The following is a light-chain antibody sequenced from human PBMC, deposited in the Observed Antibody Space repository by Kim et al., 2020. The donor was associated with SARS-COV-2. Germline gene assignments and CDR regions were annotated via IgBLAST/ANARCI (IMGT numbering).Light chain of an antibody. V-gene: IGKV1-9*01. CDR3: QHFNGFPLT. Sequence: DIQLTQSPSFLSASVGDRVTITCRASQDSRSLFTWYQQKPGEAPKLLIYAASTLQSGVPSRFSGSGSGTEFTLTISSLQPEDVATYYCQHFNGFPLTFGGGTKVDIK. CDR1: QDSRSL. J-gene: IGKJ4*01. CDR2: AAS.